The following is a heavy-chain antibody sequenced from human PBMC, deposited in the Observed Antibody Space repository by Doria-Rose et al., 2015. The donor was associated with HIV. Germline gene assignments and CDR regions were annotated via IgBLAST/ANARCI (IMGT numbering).Heavy chain of an antibody. CDR1: GFTVSNYW. V-gene: IGHV3-7*01. CDR2: IKQDGSEK. D-gene: IGHD3-3*01. CDR3: ARETGGYHNLESGYFDH. Sequence: VQLVQSGGDLVQPGGSLRLSCAVSGFTVSNYWMYWIRQAPGKGLEWVANIKQDGSEKYYVDSVKGRFTISRDNAKNSLYLQMNSLRAEDTAVYYCARETGGYHNLESGYFDHWGQGTLVTVST. J-gene: IGHJ4*02.